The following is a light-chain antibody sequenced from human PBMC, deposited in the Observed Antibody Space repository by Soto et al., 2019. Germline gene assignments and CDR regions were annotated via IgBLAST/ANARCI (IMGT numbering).Light chain of an antibody. J-gene: IGKJ4*01. V-gene: IGKV3-20*01. CDR2: AAS. Sequence: ILLTQSPSTLSSPLGDRPTVCCRARQSVPSNYLAWYQHKAGQAPRXXIYAASSRATGIPDRFSGSGSGTDFTITISSLEPEDVEVYDGQQYGTLPLTFGGGTKGDIK. CDR1: QSVPSNY. CDR3: QQYGTLPLT.